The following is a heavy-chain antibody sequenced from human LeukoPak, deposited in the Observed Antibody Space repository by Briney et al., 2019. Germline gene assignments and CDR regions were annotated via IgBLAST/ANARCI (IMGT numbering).Heavy chain of an antibody. CDR3: ARVRIAAHANRFDP. CDR1: GGTFSSYA. Sequence: ASVKVSCKASGGTFSSYAISWVRQAPGQGLEWMGRIIPIFGTANYAQKFQGRVTITTDESTSTAYMELSSLRSEDTAVYYCARVRIAAHANRFDPWGQGTLVTVSS. J-gene: IGHJ5*02. CDR2: IIPIFGTA. V-gene: IGHV1-69*05. D-gene: IGHD6-6*01.